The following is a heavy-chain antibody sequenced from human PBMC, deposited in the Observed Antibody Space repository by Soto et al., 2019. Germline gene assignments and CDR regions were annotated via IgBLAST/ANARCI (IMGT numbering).Heavy chain of an antibody. Sequence: GGSLRLSCAASGFTFSSYDMHWVRQATGKGLEWVSAIGTAGDTYYPGSVKGRFTISRENAKNSLYLQMNSLRAEDTAVYYCARNFRDGYNRDGYFDYWGQGTLVTVSS. CDR3: ARNFRDGYNRDGYFDY. CDR1: GFTFSSYD. D-gene: IGHD5-12*01. CDR2: IGTAGDT. J-gene: IGHJ4*02. V-gene: IGHV3-13*01.